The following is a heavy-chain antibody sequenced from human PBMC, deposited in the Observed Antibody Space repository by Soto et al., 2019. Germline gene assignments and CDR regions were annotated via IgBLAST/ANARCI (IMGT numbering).Heavy chain of an antibody. CDR3: ARIRRYLIRPVGVSSLCFDY. J-gene: IGHJ4*02. CDR1: GFSLSTARMG. D-gene: IGHD3-16*01. CDR2: IFSNDEK. V-gene: IGHV2-26*01. Sequence: QVTLKESGPVLVKPTETLTLTCTVSGFSLSTARMGVSWIRQPPGKALEWLAHIFSNDEKSYSTSLKSRLTISKDTSKSQVVLTMTNMDPVDTATYYCARIRRYLIRPVGVSSLCFDYWGQGTLVTVSS.